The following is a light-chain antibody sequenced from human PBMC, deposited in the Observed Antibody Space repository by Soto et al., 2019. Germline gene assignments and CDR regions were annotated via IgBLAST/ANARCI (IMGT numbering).Light chain of an antibody. V-gene: IGKV3-20*01. J-gene: IGKJ3*01. Sequence: EVVLTQSPGILSLSPGERATLSCRASQGISSTSLGWYQQRPGQAPRLLISAAINRAAGIPDRFSGSGSWTDFTLIIGRLEPEDFAVYYCQQYDGAPLTFGPGTKVDVK. CDR3: QQYDGAPLT. CDR2: AAI. CDR1: QGISSTS.